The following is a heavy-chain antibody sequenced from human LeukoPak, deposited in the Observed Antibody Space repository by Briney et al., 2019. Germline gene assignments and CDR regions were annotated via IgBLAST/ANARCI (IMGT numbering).Heavy chain of an antibody. J-gene: IGHJ5*02. V-gene: IGHV4-4*07. CDR2: IYTSGST. CDR1: GGSISSYY. Sequence: SETLSLTCTVSGGSISSYYWSWIRQPAGKGLEWIGRIYTSGSTNYNPSLKSRVTMSVDTSKNQFSLKLSSVTAADTAVYYCARVSDWDFCSSTSCPTGWFDPWGQGTLVTVSS. CDR3: ARVSDWDFCSSTSCPTGWFDP. D-gene: IGHD2-2*01.